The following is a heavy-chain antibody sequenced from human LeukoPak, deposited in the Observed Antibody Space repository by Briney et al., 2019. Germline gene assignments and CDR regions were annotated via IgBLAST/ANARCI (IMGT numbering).Heavy chain of an antibody. CDR1: AGSLTSGDYF. V-gene: IGHV4-30-4*01. CDR3: ARGDDDGDQGYFDP. D-gene: IGHD4-17*01. CDR2: IRYSGST. Sequence: SETLSLTCTVSAGSLTSGDYFWSWIRQPPGKGLEWIGDIRYSGSTYYNPSIKSRVSISVGTSKNQFSLKLSSVTAADTAVYYCARGDDDGDQGYFDPWGQGTLVTVSS. J-gene: IGHJ5*02.